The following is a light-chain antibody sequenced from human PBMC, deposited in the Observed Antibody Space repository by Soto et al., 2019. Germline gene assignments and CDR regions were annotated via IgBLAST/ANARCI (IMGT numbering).Light chain of an antibody. Sequence: QSVLTQPPSASWTPGQRVTISCSGSSSKIGSNTVNWYQQIPGTAPKLLIYSNNQRPSGVPDRFSGSKSGTSASLAISGLQSEDEADYYCAAWDDSLNGYYVFGTGTKVTVL. J-gene: IGLJ1*01. CDR2: SNN. V-gene: IGLV1-44*01. CDR1: SSKIGSNT. CDR3: AAWDDSLNGYYV.